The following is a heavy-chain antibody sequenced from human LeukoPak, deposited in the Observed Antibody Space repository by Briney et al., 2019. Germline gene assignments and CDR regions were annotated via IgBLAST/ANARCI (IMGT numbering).Heavy chain of an antibody. Sequence: SETLSLTCAVSGYSISSGYYWGWIRQPPGKGLEWIGSIYHSGSTYYNPSLKSRVTISVDTSKNQFSLKLSSVAAAGTAVYYCARASGGYDILTPIDIWGQGTMVTVSS. CDR3: ARASGGYDILTPIDI. CDR1: GYSISSGYY. V-gene: IGHV4-38-2*01. D-gene: IGHD3-9*01. CDR2: IYHSGST. J-gene: IGHJ3*02.